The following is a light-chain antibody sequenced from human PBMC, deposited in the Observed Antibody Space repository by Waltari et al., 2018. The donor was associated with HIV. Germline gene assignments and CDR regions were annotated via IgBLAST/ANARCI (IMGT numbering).Light chain of an antibody. V-gene: IGKV3-15*01. CDR3: QQYNSWPLT. Sequence: EVVMTQSPVTLSVSPGERVTLSYRASQSCTALAWYQQKPGQAPRLLIYGASTRATGIPASFSGSGSGTDFTLTISSLQSEDFAVYYCQQYNSWPLTFGGGTRVELK. J-gene: IGKJ4*01. CDR1: QSCTA. CDR2: GAS.